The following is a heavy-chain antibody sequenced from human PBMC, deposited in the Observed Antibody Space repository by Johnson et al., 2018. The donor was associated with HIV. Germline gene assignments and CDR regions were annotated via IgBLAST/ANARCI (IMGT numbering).Heavy chain of an antibody. Sequence: QVKLVESGGGVVQPGGSLRLSCAASGFTFSSYGMHWVRQAPGKGLKWVAFIRYDGSNKYYADSVKGRFTISRDNSKNTPYLQMNSLRAEDTAVYYCAKIIGYSSGLEIWGQGTMVTVSS. D-gene: IGHD6-19*01. CDR2: IRYDGSNK. V-gene: IGHV3-30*02. J-gene: IGHJ3*02. CDR1: GFTFSSYG. CDR3: AKIIGYSSGLEI.